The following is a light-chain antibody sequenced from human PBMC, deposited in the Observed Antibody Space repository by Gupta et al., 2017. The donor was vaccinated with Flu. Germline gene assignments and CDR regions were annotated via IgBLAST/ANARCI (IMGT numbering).Light chain of an antibody. CDR1: QNIDIY. J-gene: IGKJ1*01. V-gene: IGKV1-39*01. CDR3: QQSYSVHRT. Sequence: DIQMTQFPSSLSASVGDRVTITCRASQNIDIYLNWYHQKPGKAPKLLISAASNLQDGVPSRFSGSGSGTDFTLSISSLQPEDFATYYCQQSYSVHRTFGQGTKVEMK. CDR2: AAS.